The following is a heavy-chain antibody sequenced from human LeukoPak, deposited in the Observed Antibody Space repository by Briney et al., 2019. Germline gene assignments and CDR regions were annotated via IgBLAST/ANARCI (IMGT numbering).Heavy chain of an antibody. J-gene: IGHJ4*02. CDR2: IYYSGGT. D-gene: IGHD6-13*01. CDR3: ATTGATSPSSASWFNIEY. V-gene: IGHV4-59*08. Sequence: PSETLSLTCTVSGGSVTSYYCNWVRQPPGRGLEWIGYIYYSGGTNYNPSLESRVTISLDTAKNQFSLKLRSVTAEDTAVYYCATTGATSPSSASWFNIEYWGQGTLVPVSS. CDR1: GGSVTSYY.